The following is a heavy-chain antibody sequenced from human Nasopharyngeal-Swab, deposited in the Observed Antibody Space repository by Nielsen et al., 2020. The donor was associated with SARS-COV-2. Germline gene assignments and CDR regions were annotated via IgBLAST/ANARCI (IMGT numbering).Heavy chain of an antibody. V-gene: IGHV3-74*01. CDR3: ARDGYSYDDAFDI. CDR2: INRDGSST. J-gene: IGHJ3*02. Sequence: GGSLRLSCAASGFTLSTYWMHWVRQAPGKGLVWVSRINRDGSSTSYADSVKGRFTISRENAKNTLYLQMNSLRPDDTAVYYCARDGYSYDDAFDIWGQGTLVTVSS. CDR1: GFTLSTYW. D-gene: IGHD5-18*01.